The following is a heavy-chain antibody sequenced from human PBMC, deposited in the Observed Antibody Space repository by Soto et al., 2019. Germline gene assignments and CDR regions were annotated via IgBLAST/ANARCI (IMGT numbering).Heavy chain of an antibody. Sequence: QVQLVESGGGVVQPGTSLRLSCVGSGFTFRSFVIHWVRQAPGKGLEWVALTSYDGSNKYYDDSVKGRFTISRDNSRNTVDLQMDSLRLADTALYYFARWGTTGGLDVWGQGTLVSVSS. CDR2: TSYDGSNK. CDR3: ARWGTTGGLDV. J-gene: IGHJ4*02. V-gene: IGHV3-30*19. D-gene: IGHD3-16*01. CDR1: GFTFRSFV.